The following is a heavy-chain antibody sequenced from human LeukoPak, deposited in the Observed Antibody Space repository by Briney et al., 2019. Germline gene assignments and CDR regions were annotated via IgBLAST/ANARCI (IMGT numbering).Heavy chain of an antibody. CDR1: GGTFSSYA. CDR3: AGNSTIFGVVITYPWAFDI. J-gene: IGHJ3*02. D-gene: IGHD3-3*01. Sequence: ASVKVSCKASGGTFSSYAISWVRQAPGQGLEWMGRIIPIFGTANYAQKFQGRVTITTDESTSTAYMELGSLRSEDTAVYYCAGNSTIFGVVITYPWAFDIWGQGTMVTVSS. CDR2: IIPIFGTA. V-gene: IGHV1-69*05.